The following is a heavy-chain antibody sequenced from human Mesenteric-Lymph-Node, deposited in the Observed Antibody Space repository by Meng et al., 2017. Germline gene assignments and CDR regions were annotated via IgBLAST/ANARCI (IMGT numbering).Heavy chain of an antibody. CDR1: GFTFSNAW. J-gene: IGHJ4*02. CDR2: IKSKTDGGTT. Sequence: GESLKISCAASGFTFSNAWMSWVRQAPGKGLEWVGRIKSKTDGGTTDYAAPVKGRFTISTDDSKNTLYLQMNSLRAEDTAVYYCAKDRARGPVIKGFDYWGQGTLVTVSS. V-gene: IGHV3-15*01. CDR3: AKDRARGPVIKGFDY. D-gene: IGHD2/OR15-2a*01.